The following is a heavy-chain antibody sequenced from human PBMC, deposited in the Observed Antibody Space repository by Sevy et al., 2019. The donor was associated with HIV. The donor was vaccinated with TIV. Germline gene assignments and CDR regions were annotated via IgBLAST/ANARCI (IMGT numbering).Heavy chain of an antibody. Sequence: GGSLRLSCEASGFTFSSYWMHWVRQVPGKGLVWVSRIDPDGSRTSYVDFVKGRFTISRDNAKNTLYLQMNSLRGEDTAVYYCAKDFDWPLGYWGQGTLVTVSS. CDR3: AKDFDWPLGY. V-gene: IGHV3-74*01. D-gene: IGHD3-9*01. CDR1: GFTFSSYW. J-gene: IGHJ4*02. CDR2: IDPDGSRT.